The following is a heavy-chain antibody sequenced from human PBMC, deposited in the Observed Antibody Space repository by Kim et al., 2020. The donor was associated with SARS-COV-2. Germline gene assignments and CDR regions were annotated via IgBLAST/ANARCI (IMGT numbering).Heavy chain of an antibody. J-gene: IGHJ4*02. Sequence: VKGRFTISRDNSKNTLYLQMNSLRAEDTAVYYCARDVRSSGWYPRVHFDYWGQGTLVTVSS. CDR3: ARDVRSSGWYPRVHFDY. D-gene: IGHD6-19*01. V-gene: IGHV3-53*01.